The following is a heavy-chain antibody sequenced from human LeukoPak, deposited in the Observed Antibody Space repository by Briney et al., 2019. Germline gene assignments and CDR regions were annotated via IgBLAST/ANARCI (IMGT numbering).Heavy chain of an antibody. J-gene: IGHJ6*03. CDR3: AGGYSYGSTYYYMDV. CDR2: IYYSGST. D-gene: IGHD5-18*01. V-gene: IGHV4-59*01. CDR1: GGSISSYY. Sequence: SETLSLTCTVSGGSISSYYWSWIRQPPGKGLEWIGYIYYSGSTNYNPSLKSRVTISVDTSKNQFSLKLSSVTAADAAVYYCAGGYSYGSTYYYMDVWGKGTTVTISS.